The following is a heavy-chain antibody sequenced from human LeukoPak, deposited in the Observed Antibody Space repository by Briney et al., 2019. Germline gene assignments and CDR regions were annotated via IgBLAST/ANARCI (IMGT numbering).Heavy chain of an antibody. CDR2: INPSGGST. V-gene: IGHV1-46*01. D-gene: IGHD5-18*01. CDR1: GYTFTSYY. Sequence: ASVKVSCKASGYTFTSYYMHWVRQAPGQGLEWMGIINPSGGSTSYAQKLQGRVTMTTDTSTSTVYMELSSLRSEDTAVYYCARDLVDTAMVTLFDYWGQGTLVTVSS. CDR3: ARDLVDTAMVTLFDY. J-gene: IGHJ4*02.